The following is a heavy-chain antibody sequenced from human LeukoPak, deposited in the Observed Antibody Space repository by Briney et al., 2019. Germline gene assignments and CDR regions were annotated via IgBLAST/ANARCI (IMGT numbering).Heavy chain of an antibody. V-gene: IGHV4-59*12. CDR1: GGSISSYY. CDR3: ARAGGILTGFDY. D-gene: IGHD3-9*01. Sequence: SETLSLTCTVSGGSISSYYWSWIRQPPGKGLEWIGYIYYSGSTNYNPSLKSRVTISVDTSKNQFSLKLSSVTAADTAVYYCARAGGILTGFDYWGQGTLVTVSS. J-gene: IGHJ4*02. CDR2: IYYSGST.